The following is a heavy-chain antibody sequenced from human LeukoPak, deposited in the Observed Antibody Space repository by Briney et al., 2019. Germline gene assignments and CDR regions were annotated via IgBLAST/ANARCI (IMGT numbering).Heavy chain of an antibody. CDR3: AKRQVTIVGQNYFDY. D-gene: IGHD2-21*02. J-gene: IGHJ4*02. CDR2: IGASGGGT. Sequence: PGGSLRLSCAASGFTFSSYAMTWVRQAPAKGLEWVSTIGASGGGTFYADSVKGRFTISRDNSKNMLYLQMNSLRADDTAVYYCAKRQVTIVGQNYFDYWGQGTLVTVSS. CDR1: GFTFSSYA. V-gene: IGHV3-23*01.